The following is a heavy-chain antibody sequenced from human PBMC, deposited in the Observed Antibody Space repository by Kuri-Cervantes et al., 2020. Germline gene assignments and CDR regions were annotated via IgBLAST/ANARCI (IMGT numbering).Heavy chain of an antibody. J-gene: IGHJ3*02. CDR1: GYTFTGYY. D-gene: IGHD3-22*01. CDR2: INPNSGGT. CDR3: ARKIPPYYYDGSRLDDAFDI. Sequence: ASVKVSCKASGYTFTGYYMHWVRQAPGQGLEWMGWINPNSGGTNYAQKFQGRVTMTRDTSISTAYMELSRLRSDDTAVYYCARKIPPYYYDGSRLDDAFDIWGQGTMVTVSS. V-gene: IGHV1-2*02.